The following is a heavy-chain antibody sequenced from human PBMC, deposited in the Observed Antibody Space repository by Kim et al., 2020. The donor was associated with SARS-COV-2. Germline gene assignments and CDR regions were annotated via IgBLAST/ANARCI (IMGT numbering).Heavy chain of an antibody. D-gene: IGHD5-18*01. Sequence: AESVQGRFTFSRDNAKNPLYLQMNSLGVEDTAVYYCARRRPYGFGYYFDFWGRGALVTVSS. CDR3: ARRRPYGFGYYFDF. J-gene: IGHJ4*02. V-gene: IGHV3-53*01.